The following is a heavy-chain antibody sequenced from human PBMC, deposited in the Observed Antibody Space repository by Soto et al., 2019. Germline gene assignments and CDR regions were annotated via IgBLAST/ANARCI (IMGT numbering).Heavy chain of an antibody. Sequence: GGSLRLSCAASGFTFSSYSMNWVRQAPGKGLEWVSYISSSSSTIYYADSVKGRFTISRDNAKNSLYLQMNSLRAEDTAVYYCASTLLHSGYDYYYYYYMDVWGKGTTVTVSS. V-gene: IGHV3-48*01. CDR1: GFTFSSYS. J-gene: IGHJ6*03. CDR2: ISSSSSTI. D-gene: IGHD5-12*01. CDR3: ASTLLHSGYDYYYYYYMDV.